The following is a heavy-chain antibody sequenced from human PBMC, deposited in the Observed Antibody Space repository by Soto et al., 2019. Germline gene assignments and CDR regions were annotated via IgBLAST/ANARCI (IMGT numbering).Heavy chain of an antibody. J-gene: IGHJ4*02. V-gene: IGHV3-30*03. Sequence: GSLRLSCAASGFNFGVFGMHWVRQAPGKGLEWLSVLSYEGSEEYYADSVRGRFTISRDNSKNTLFLQMDSLRVDDTGVYYCALTRRSSLLEVAGPGFEYWGQGTLVTV. CDR1: GFNFGVFG. CDR3: ALTRRSSLLEVAGPGFEY. D-gene: IGHD6-19*01. CDR2: LSYEGSEE.